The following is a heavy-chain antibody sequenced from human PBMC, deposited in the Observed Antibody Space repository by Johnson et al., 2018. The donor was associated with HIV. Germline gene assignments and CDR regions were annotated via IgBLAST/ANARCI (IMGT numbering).Heavy chain of an antibody. CDR2: IYSGGST. CDR1: GFTVSSNY. V-gene: IGHV3-66*01. CDR3: ARDPGVVEAPRSRVDAFDI. J-gene: IGHJ3*02. Sequence: VQLVESGGGLVQPGGSLRLSCAASGFTVSSNYMSWVRQAPGKGLEWVSVIYSGGSTYYADSVKGRFTISRDNSKNTLYLQMNSLRAEDTAVYYCARDPGVVEAPRSRVDAFDIWGQGAMVTVSS. D-gene: IGHD2-15*01.